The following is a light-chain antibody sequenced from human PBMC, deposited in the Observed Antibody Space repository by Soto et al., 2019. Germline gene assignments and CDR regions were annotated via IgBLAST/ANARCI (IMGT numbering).Light chain of an antibody. CDR3: QLRGNWLT. Sequence: EIVLTQSPATLSLSPGERATLSCRASQSISSSVGWYQQKPGQAPRLLIYDASKCVTGIPDRISGSGSGTDFTLNISSLEPEDCAVYHCQLRGNWLTFGGGTKVEIK. V-gene: IGKV3-11*01. J-gene: IGKJ4*01. CDR2: DAS. CDR1: QSISSS.